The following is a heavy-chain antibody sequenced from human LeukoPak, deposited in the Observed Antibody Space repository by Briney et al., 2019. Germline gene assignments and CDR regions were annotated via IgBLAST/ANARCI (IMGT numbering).Heavy chain of an antibody. V-gene: IGHV3-74*01. Sequence: PGGSLRLSCAASGNYWMHWVRQAPGKGLVWVSQVNSDGSWTSYADSVKGRFTISKGNAKNTVYLQMNSLRAEDTAVYYCVSFYETYWGRGTLVTVS. J-gene: IGHJ4*02. CDR1: GNYW. D-gene: IGHD2/OR15-2a*01. CDR2: VNSDGSWT. CDR3: VSFYETY.